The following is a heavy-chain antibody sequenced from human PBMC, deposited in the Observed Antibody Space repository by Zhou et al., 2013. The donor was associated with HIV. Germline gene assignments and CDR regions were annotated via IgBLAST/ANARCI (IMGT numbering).Heavy chain of an antibody. CDR1: GYSFTNYD. CDR3: ARGFIVVAVATTGDWFDP. CDR2: INPNSGDT. V-gene: IGHV1-2*02. Sequence: QVQLVQSGAEVKKPGTSVKVSCKASGYSFTNYDINWVRQATGQGLEWMGWINPNSGDTNIAQKFQGRVALTRDPSLSTAYMDLSSLRSDDTAIYYCARGFIVVAVATTGDWFDPWGQGTLVTVAS. D-gene: IGHD2-15*01. J-gene: IGHJ5*02.